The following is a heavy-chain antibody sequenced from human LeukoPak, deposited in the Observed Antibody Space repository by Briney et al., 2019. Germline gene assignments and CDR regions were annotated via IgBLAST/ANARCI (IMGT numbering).Heavy chain of an antibody. CDR2: ISSSSSYI. CDR3: ARDSSRKGYFDY. CDR1: GFTFSSYS. J-gene: IGHJ4*02. V-gene: IGHV3-21*01. Sequence: GGSLRLSCAASGFTFSSYSMNWVRQAPGKGLEWVSSISSSSSYIYYADSVKGRFTISRDNAKNSLYLQMNSLRAEDTAVYYCARDSSRKGYFDYWGQGTLVTVSS.